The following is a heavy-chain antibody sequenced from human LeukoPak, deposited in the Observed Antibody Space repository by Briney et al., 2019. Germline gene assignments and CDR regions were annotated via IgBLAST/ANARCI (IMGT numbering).Heavy chain of an antibody. CDR3: ARGKGIAATNWFDP. V-gene: IGHV3-48*02. D-gene: IGHD6-13*01. Sequence: GGSLRLSCAASGFTFSSYSMNWVRQAPGKGLEWVSYISSSSSTIYYADSVKGRFTISRDNAKNSLYLQMNSLRDDDTAGYYCARGKGIAATNWFDPWGQGTLVTVSS. CDR1: GFTFSSYS. CDR2: ISSSSSTI. J-gene: IGHJ5*02.